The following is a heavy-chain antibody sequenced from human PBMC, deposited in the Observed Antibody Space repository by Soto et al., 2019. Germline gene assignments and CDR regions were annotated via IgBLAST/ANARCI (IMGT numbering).Heavy chain of an antibody. CDR2: IYWDDDK. V-gene: IGHV2-5*02. Sequence: QITLNESGPTQVKPRQTLTLTCTFSGFSLTTSGVGVGWIRQSPGKAPEWLALIYWDDDKRYSPSLKSRLTITKDTSKNQVVLTMADVEPADTATYYCAHRVLRTVFGLVTTTAIYFDFWGQGTPVAVSS. D-gene: IGHD3-3*01. CDR3: AHRVLRTVFGLVTTTAIYFDF. J-gene: IGHJ4*02. CDR1: GFSLTTSGVG.